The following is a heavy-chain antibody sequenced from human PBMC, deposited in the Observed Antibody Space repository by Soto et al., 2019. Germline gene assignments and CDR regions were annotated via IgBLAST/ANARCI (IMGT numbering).Heavy chain of an antibody. V-gene: IGHV7-4-1*01. CDR1: RYTFTSYA. CDR3: ARDRELGIAVAGGLRGYYYYGMDV. Sequence: ASVKVSCKASRYTFTSYAMNWVRQAPGQGLEWMGWINTNTGNPTYAQGFTGRFVFSLDTSVSTAYLQICSLKAEDTAVYYCARDRELGIAVAGGLRGYYYYGMDVWGQGTTVTVSS. D-gene: IGHD6-19*01. J-gene: IGHJ6*02. CDR2: INTNTGNP.